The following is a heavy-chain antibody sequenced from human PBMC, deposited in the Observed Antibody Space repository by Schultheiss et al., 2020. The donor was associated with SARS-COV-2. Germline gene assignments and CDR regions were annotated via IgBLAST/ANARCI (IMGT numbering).Heavy chain of an antibody. Sequence: GESLKISCAASGFTVSSNYMSWVRQAPGKGLEWVSAISGSGGSTYYADSVKGRFTISRDNSKNTLYLQMNSLRAEDTAVYYCARDGLWFGELLLFDYWGQGTLVTVSS. D-gene: IGHD3-10*01. V-gene: IGHV3-53*01. CDR2: ISGSGGST. CDR1: GFTVSSNY. CDR3: ARDGLWFGELLLFDY. J-gene: IGHJ4*02.